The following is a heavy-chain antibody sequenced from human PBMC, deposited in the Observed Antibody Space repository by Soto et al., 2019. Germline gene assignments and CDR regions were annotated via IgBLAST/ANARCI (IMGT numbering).Heavy chain of an antibody. V-gene: IGHV4-4*02. D-gene: IGHD6-13*01. Sequence: SETLSLTCAVSGDSITSSYWSWLRQPPGKGLEWIADIHHSGVTNYNPSLRSRVIISLDRSSNQFSLQLNSLSAADTAVYYCSRPEPFTAGGPDWGQGTLVTFSS. J-gene: IGHJ4*02. CDR3: SRPEPFTAGGPD. CDR1: GDSITSSYW. CDR2: IHHSGVT.